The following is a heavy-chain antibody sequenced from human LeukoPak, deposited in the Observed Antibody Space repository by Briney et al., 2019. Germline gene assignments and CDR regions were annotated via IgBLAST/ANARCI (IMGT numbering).Heavy chain of an antibody. CDR2: IGTAGDT. CDR1: GFTFSSYD. CDR3: ARENFYNYYDSSGLGAFDI. V-gene: IGHV3-13*04. D-gene: IGHD3-22*01. J-gene: IGHJ3*02. Sequence: GGSPRLSCAASGFTFSSYDMHWVRQATGKGLEWVSAIGTAGDTYYPGSVKGRFTISRENAKNSLYLQMNSLRAGDTAVYYCARENFYNYYDSSGLGAFDIWGQGTMVTVSS.